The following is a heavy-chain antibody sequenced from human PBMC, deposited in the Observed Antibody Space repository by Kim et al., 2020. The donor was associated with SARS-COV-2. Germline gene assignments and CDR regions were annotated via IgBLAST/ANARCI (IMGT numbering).Heavy chain of an antibody. CDR2: IKSKTDGGTT. Sequence: GGSLRLSCAASGFTFSNAWMSWVRQAPGKGLEWVGRIKSKTDGGTTDYAAPVKGRFTISRDDAKNTLYLQMNSLKTEDTAVYYCTTDQPREDPWWISPGRYYYYYYGMYVWGQGTTVTVSS. D-gene: IGHD2-15*01. CDR3: TTDQPREDPWWISPGRYYYYYYGMYV. V-gene: IGHV3-15*01. J-gene: IGHJ6*02. CDR1: GFTFSNAW.